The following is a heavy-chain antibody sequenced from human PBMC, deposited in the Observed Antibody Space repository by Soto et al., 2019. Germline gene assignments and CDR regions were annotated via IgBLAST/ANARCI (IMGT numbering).Heavy chain of an antibody. CDR3: ARVSSSSVFGMGV. V-gene: IGHV4-4*02. J-gene: IGHJ6*02. CDR1: GGSISTINW. D-gene: IGHD6-6*01. CDR2: IYQTGST. Sequence: PSDTLSLTSAVSGGSISTINWWTWVRQPPGKGLDWIGEIYQTGSTSYNPSLESRVTISIDKSKNQFSLKLRSVTAADTAVHYCARVSSSSVFGMGVWGRWTTVTVS.